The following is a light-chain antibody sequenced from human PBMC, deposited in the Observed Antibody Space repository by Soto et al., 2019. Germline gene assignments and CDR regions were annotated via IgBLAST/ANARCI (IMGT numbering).Light chain of an antibody. CDR2: EVS. V-gene: IGLV2-18*02. CDR1: STDFVSYNR. CDR3: SSYTSSSKVV. J-gene: IGLJ2*01. Sequence: SALTQPPSVSGSPGQSVTISCTGTSTDFVSYNRVSWYQQPPGTAPKFIIYEVSNRPSGVSNRFSGSKSGNTASLTISGLQAEDEADYYCSSYTSSSKVVFGGGTKLTVL.